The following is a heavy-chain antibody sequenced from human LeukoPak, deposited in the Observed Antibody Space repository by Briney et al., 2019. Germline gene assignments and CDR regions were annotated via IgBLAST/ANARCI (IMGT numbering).Heavy chain of an antibody. Sequence: PGGSLRLSCAASGFTFDDYAMHWVRQAPGKGLEWVSGISWNSGSIGYADSVKGRFTISRDNAKNSLYLQMNSLRAEDTAVYYCARGRTMIPDYWGQGTLVTVSS. CDR1: GFTFDDYA. CDR3: ARGRTMIPDY. J-gene: IGHJ4*02. CDR2: ISWNSGSI. D-gene: IGHD3-22*01. V-gene: IGHV3-9*01.